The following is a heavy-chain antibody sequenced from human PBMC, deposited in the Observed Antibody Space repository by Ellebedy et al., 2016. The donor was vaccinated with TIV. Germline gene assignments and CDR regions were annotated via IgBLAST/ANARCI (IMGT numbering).Heavy chain of an antibody. CDR2: FDPEDGET. CDR3: ARDFYNWNKLPHY. Sequence: ASVKVSXXASGYTFTSFYIHWVRQAPGKGLEWMGGFDPEDGETIYAQKFQGRVTMTEDTSTDTAYMELRSLRSDDTAVYYCARDFYNWNKLPHYWGQGTLVTVSS. V-gene: IGHV1-24*01. D-gene: IGHD1/OR15-1a*01. CDR1: GYTFTSFY. J-gene: IGHJ4*02.